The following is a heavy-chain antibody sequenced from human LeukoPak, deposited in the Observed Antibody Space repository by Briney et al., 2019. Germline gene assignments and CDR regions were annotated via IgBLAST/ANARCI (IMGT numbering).Heavy chain of an antibody. Sequence: GASVKVSCKASGYIFTSYGISWVRQAPGQGLEWMGWISAYNGNTNYAQKLQGRVTMTTDTSTSTAYMELRSLRSDDTAVYYCARASVVVAASHFDYWGQGTLVTVSS. V-gene: IGHV1-18*04. CDR1: GYIFTSYG. D-gene: IGHD2-15*01. J-gene: IGHJ4*02. CDR3: ARASVVVAASHFDY. CDR2: ISAYNGNT.